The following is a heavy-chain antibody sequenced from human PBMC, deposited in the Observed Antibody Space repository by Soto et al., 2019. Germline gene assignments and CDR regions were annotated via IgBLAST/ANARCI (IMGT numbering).Heavy chain of an antibody. CDR2: ISSRNTI. Sequence: QVQLVESGGGSVKPGGSLRLSCVASGFTFSDYSMSWIRQAAGKGLEWLPYISSRNTIYYAESVKGRFTISRDNAKNSMYLQMNSLTAEDTAVYYCARDYLATYQRYCSGGTCPIDYWGQGTLVTVSS. CDR1: GFTFSDYS. CDR3: ARDYLATYQRYCSGGTCPIDY. V-gene: IGHV3-11*01. D-gene: IGHD2-15*01. J-gene: IGHJ4*02.